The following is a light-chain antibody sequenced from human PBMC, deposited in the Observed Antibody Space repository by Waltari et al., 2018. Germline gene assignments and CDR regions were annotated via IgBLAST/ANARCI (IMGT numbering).Light chain of an antibody. Sequence: EIVMTQSPAPLSVSPGERATPPCRASQSVSSNLAWYQQKPGQAPRLLIYGASTRATGIPARFSGSGSGTEFTLTISSLQSEDFAVYYCQQYNNWPPMYTFGQGTKLGIK. CDR1: QSVSSN. V-gene: IGKV3-15*01. CDR3: QQYNNWPPMYT. CDR2: GAS. J-gene: IGKJ2*01.